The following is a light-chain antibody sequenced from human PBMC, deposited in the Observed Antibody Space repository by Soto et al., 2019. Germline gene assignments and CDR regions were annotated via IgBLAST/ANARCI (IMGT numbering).Light chain of an antibody. CDR2: GAS. CDR3: HHYANSVWT. Sequence: EIVLTQSPSFLSLSPGERATLSCRASQSVSSTYLAWYQQKPGQAPRLLIYGASTRATGLPDRFSGSGSGTDYPLTISRLEPEDFAVYYCHHYANSVWTFGQGTKVEIK. V-gene: IGKV3-20*01. J-gene: IGKJ1*01. CDR1: QSVSSTY.